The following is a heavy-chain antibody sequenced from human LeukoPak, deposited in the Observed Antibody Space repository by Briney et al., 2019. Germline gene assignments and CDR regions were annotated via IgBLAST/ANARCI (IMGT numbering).Heavy chain of an antibody. Sequence: PSETLSLTCTVSGCSISSYYWSWIRQPPGKGREWIGYIYYSGSTNYNPSLKSRVTISVDTSKNRFSLKLSSVTAADTAVYYCAREREWDYGDYSDAFDIWGQGTMVTVSS. V-gene: IGHV4-59*01. D-gene: IGHD4-17*01. CDR3: AREREWDYGDYSDAFDI. CDR1: GCSISSYY. J-gene: IGHJ3*02. CDR2: IYYSGST.